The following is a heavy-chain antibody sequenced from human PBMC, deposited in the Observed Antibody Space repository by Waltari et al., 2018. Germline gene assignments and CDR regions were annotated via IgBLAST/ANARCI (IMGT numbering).Heavy chain of an antibody. Sequence: EVQLVESGGGALQSGGYLRLSCAASGSTFRDYWMYWVRQGPGKGLLWVSRINRDGSTTTYADSVKGRFTISRDNAKNTLDLQMNSVRVEDSAVYFCVRGGSYGSMDYWGQGTLVSVSS. V-gene: IGHV3-74*01. D-gene: IGHD5-12*01. CDR1: GSTFRDYW. J-gene: IGHJ4*02. CDR2: INRDGSTT. CDR3: VRGGSYGSMDY.